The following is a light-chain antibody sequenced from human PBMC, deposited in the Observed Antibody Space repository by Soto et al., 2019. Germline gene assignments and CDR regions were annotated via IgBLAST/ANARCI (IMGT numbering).Light chain of an antibody. Sequence: DIQMTQSPSSLSASVGDRVTITCRASQSISSYLNWYQQKPGKAPKLLIYAASSLQSGVPSRFRGSGSGKDFTLSISSLQSEDFATYYCQQSYSTPPYTFGPGTKLEIK. CDR2: AAS. V-gene: IGKV1-39*01. J-gene: IGKJ2*01. CDR1: QSISSY. CDR3: QQSYSTPPYT.